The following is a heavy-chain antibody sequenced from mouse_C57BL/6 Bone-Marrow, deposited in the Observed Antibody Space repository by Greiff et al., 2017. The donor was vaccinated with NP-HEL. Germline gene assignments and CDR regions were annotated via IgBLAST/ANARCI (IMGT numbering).Heavy chain of an antibody. J-gene: IGHJ4*01. Sequence: FQLQQSGPELVKPGASVKIPCKASGYTFTDYNMDWVKQSHGKSLEWIGDINPNNGGTIYNQKFKGKATLTVDKSSSTAYMELRSLTSEDTAVYYCARGAAQATLYYYAMDYWGQGTSVTVSS. V-gene: IGHV1-18*01. D-gene: IGHD3-2*02. CDR1: GYTFTDYN. CDR2: INPNNGGT. CDR3: ARGAAQATLYYYAMDY.